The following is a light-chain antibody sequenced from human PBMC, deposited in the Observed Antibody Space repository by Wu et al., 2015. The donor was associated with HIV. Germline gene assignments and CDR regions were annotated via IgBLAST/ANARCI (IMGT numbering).Light chain of an antibody. J-gene: IGKJ5*01. Sequence: IVLTQSPGTLSLSPGERATLSCRASQSVSSDYLAWYQQKPGQAPRLLVYGASSRATGIPDRFSGSGSGTDFTLTISRLEPEDFAVYYCQQYGSFPRTFGQGTRLEIK. CDR3: QQYGSFPRT. CDR2: GAS. CDR1: QSVSSDY. V-gene: IGKV3-20*01.